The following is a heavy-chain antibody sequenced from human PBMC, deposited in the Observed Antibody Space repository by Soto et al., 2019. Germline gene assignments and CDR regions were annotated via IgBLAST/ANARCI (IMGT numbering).Heavy chain of an antibody. CDR3: ARDRRLYYSDAFDI. CDR1: GFTFSIYG. V-gene: IGHV3-30*03. Sequence: QVQLVECGGGVVQPGRSLRLSCAASGFTFSIYGMHWVRHAPGKGLEWVAMISFDGSEKYYTDSVKGRFHISRDSSNNTMDLQMDSLRVEDTAVYYCARDRRLYYSDAFDIWGQGTTVTVSS. CDR2: ISFDGSEK. J-gene: IGHJ3*02. D-gene: IGHD1-26*01.